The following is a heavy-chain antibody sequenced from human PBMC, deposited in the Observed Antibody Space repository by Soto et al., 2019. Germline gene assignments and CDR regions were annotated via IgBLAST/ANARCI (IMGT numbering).Heavy chain of an antibody. CDR1: GFTFSDYY. CDR3: ARSSVAADDD. Sequence: QVQLVESGGGLVKPGGSLRLSCAASGFTFSDYYMSWIRQAPGQGLEWVSYISSSGSTIYYADSVKGRSTISRDNAKNSLNMQMNSLRAEDWSVYYCARSSVAADDDWGQGTLVTVSS. D-gene: IGHD2-15*01. V-gene: IGHV3-11*01. CDR2: ISSSGSTI. J-gene: IGHJ4*02.